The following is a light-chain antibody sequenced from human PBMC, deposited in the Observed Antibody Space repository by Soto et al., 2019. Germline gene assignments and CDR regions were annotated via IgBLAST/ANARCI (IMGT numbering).Light chain of an antibody. CDR1: QSISYW. V-gene: IGKV1-5*03. J-gene: IGKJ4*01. Sequence: DIQMTQSPATLSASVGNRVTITCRASQSISYWLAWYQQKPGKVPKLLIYKASNLESGVPSRFSGSGSGTEFTLTISSLQPDDFATYYCQQYDSYSSFGGGTKVDIK. CDR2: KAS. CDR3: QQYDSYSS.